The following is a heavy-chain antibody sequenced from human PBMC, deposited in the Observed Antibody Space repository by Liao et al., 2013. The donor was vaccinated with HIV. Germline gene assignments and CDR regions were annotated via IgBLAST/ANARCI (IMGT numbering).Heavy chain of an antibody. Sequence: QVHIQQWGARLLKPSETLSLTCDVHGESFSDHTWTWIRQTPGKGMEWIGEISHSGSTNYNPSLKSRVTISGDISLRLKSVTAADTAVYYCAKVRQWLASGGEALDIWGHGDNGHRLF. CDR3: AKVRQWLASGGEALDI. J-gene: IGHJ3*02. CDR2: ISHSGST. D-gene: IGHD6-19*01. V-gene: IGHV4-34*01. CDR1: GESFSDHT.